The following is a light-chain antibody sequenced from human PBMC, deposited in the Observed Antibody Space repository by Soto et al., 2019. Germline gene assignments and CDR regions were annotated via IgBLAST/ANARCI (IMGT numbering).Light chain of an antibody. Sequence: QSVLTQPASVSGSPGQSITISCTGTSSDVGAYNYVSWYQQLPGKAPELMIYDVSNRPSGVSNRFSGSKSGNTASLTISGLQAEDETDYYWFPYTTSSTYVFGTGTKVTV. CDR1: SSDVGAYNY. CDR3: FPYTTSSTYV. V-gene: IGLV2-14*03. CDR2: DVS. J-gene: IGLJ1*01.